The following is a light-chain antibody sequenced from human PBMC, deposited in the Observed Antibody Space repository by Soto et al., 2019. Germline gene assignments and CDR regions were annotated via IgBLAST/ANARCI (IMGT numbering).Light chain of an antibody. CDR1: QSVSSSF. CDR2: GAS. CDR3: QQYGSSPQT. V-gene: IGKV3-20*01. Sequence: EIVLTQSPGTLSLSPGERATLSCRASQSVSSSFLAWYQQKPGQAPRLLIHGASSRATGIPDRFSGSGSGTDFTLTISRLEPEDFAVYYCQQYGSSPQTFGQGTKV. J-gene: IGKJ1*01.